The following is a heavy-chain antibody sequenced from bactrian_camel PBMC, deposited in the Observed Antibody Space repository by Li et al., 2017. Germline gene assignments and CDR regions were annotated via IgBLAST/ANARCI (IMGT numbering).Heavy chain of an antibody. D-gene: IGHD1*01. J-gene: IGHJ6*01. CDR2: INSRNTT. Sequence: HVQLVESGGGSVQAGGSLRLSCAVSPITYRGCMAWFRQVPGKEREGVATINSRNTTTYADSVKGRFTISQGDADNMWYLQMDSLKPEDTAPYTCALDRLIGTSCHLPPFGTWGQGTQVTVS. CDR1: PITYRGC. V-gene: IGHV3S55*01. CDR3: ALDRLIGTSCHLPPFGT.